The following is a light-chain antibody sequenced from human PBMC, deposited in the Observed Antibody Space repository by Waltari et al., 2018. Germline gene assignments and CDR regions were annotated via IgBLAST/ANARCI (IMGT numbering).Light chain of an antibody. CDR1: SSDVGGYNY. CDR3: SSYVGSNKGV. CDR2: EVS. J-gene: IGLJ1*01. Sequence: QSALTQPPSASGSPGQSVTISCTGTSSDVGGYNYVSWYQQHPGKAPKLMISEVSKRPSGVPERFSGSKSGNTASLTVSGLQAEDEADYYCSSYVGSNKGVFGTGTKVTVL. V-gene: IGLV2-8*01.